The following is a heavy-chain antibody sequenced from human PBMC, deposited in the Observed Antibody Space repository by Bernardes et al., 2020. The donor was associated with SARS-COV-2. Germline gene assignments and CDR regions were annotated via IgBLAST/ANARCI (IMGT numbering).Heavy chain of an antibody. Sequence: GSLRLSCAASGFTFSRYGMHWVRQAPGKGLEWVGVISSDGSITSYADSVKGRFTISRDNPENILYLQMNSLRPEDTAGYYWVVRGIVPPNYLDPWGLGTLVIVSS. CDR3: VVRGIVPPNYLDP. V-gene: IGHV3-30*03. D-gene: IGHD3-10*01. CDR2: ISSDGSIT. J-gene: IGHJ5*02. CDR1: GFTFSRYG.